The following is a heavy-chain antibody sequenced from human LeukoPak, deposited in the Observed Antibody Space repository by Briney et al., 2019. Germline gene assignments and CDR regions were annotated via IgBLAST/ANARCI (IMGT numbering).Heavy chain of an antibody. J-gene: IGHJ5*02. Sequence: ASVKVSCKASGYTFTSYDINWVRQATGQGLEWMGWMNPNSGNTGYAQKFQGRVTMTRNTSISTAYMELSSLRSEDTAVYYCARRIITMVRGVIISGPRANWFDPWGQGTLVTVSS. CDR3: ARRIITMVRGVIISGPRANWFDP. V-gene: IGHV1-8*01. CDR1: GYTFTSYD. D-gene: IGHD3-10*01. CDR2: MNPNSGNT.